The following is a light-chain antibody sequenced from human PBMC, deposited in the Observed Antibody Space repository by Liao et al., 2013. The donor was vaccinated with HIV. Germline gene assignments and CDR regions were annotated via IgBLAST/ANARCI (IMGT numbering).Light chain of an antibody. CDR3: QVWDTSRAQPWV. CDR1: TNAREG. Sequence: SYVLTQPPSVSVAPGQTARITCGGNTNAREGVHWYQRKPGQAPVMVIYYNSDRPSGIPERFSGSRSGDTATLTITGVEAGDEADYYCQVWDTSRAQPWVFGGGTTLTVL. V-gene: IGLV3-21*04. J-gene: IGLJ3*02. CDR2: YNS.